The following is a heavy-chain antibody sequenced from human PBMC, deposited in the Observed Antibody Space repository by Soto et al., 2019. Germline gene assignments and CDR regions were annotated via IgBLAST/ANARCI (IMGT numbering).Heavy chain of an antibody. J-gene: IGHJ6*02. CDR1: GYSFTSYW. D-gene: IGHD3-3*01. CDR3: ARLGGVVSGRGFWSGAYYYYGMDV. CDR2: IGPSDSYT. V-gene: IGHV5-10-1*01. Sequence: LGESLKISCKGSGYSFTSYWISWVRQMPGRGLEWMGRIGPSDSYTNYGPSFQGHVTISADKSISTAYLQWGSLKASDTAMYYCARLGGVVSGRGFWSGAYYYYGMDVWGQGTTVTVSS.